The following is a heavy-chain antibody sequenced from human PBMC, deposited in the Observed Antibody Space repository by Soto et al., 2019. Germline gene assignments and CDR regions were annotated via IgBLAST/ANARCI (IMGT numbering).Heavy chain of an antibody. CDR1: RGTFSSYA. V-gene: IGHV1-69*01. CDR2: IMPLFRTA. Sequence: QVQLVQSGAEVKKPGSSVKVSCKASRGTFSSYAFNWVRQAPGQGLEWMGGIMPLFRTANYAQNFQARITITADESTSTVYMELKSLRSDDTAGFYCAGAPNSSSFLDFWGQGNLVTVSS. J-gene: IGHJ4*02. CDR3: AGAPNSSSFLDF. D-gene: IGHD6-6*01.